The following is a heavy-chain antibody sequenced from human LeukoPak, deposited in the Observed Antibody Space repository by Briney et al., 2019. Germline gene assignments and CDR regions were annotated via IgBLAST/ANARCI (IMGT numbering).Heavy chain of an antibody. D-gene: IGHD2-21*01. Sequence: PGGSLRLSCAASGFTFSSYSMNWVRQAPGKGLEWVSAISGSGGSTYYADSVKGRFTISRDNSKNTLYLQMNSLRAEDTAVYYCAKGVVVVRSGYFDYWGQGTLVTVSS. CDR3: AKGVVVVRSGYFDY. V-gene: IGHV3-23*01. CDR2: ISGSGGST. J-gene: IGHJ4*02. CDR1: GFTFSSYS.